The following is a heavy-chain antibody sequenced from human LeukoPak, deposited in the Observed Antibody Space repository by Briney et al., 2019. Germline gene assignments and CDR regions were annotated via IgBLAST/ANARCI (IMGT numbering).Heavy chain of an antibody. V-gene: IGHV4-39*07. CDR2: IYYSGST. Sequence: TSETLSLTCTVSGGSISSNSYYWGWIRQPPGKGLEWIGSIYYSGSTYYNPSLKSRVTISVDSSKNQFSLKLSSVTAADTAVYYCARIWHYYDRQAYWGQGTLVTVSS. CDR3: ARIWHYYDRQAY. J-gene: IGHJ4*02. D-gene: IGHD3-10*02. CDR1: GGSISSNSYY.